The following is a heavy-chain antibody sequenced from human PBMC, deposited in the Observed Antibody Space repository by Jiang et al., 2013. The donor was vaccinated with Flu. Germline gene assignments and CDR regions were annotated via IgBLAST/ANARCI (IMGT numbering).Heavy chain of an antibody. Sequence: GAEVKKPGASVKVSCKASGYTFTGYYMHWVRQAPGQGLEWMGWINPNSGGTNYAQKFQGRVTMTRDTSISTAYMELSRLRSDDTAVYYCARGLGILTGYYTAFDYWGQGTLVTVSS. V-gene: IGHV1-2*02. J-gene: IGHJ4*02. CDR3: ARGLGILTGYYTAFDY. D-gene: IGHD3-9*01. CDR1: GYTFTGYY. CDR2: INPNSGGT.